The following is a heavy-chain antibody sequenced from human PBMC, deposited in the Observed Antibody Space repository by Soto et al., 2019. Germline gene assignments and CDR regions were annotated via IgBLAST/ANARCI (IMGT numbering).Heavy chain of an antibody. CDR3: ARYSGYDLSVVDGYYYYGRDV. D-gene: IGHD5-12*01. CDR2: ISAYNGNT. Sequence: QVQLVQSGAEVKKPGASVKVSCKASGYTFTSYGISWVRQAPGQGLEWMGWISAYNGNTNYAQKLQGRVTRTTDTSTSTAYLELRSLRSDDTAVYYCARYSGYDLSVVDGYYYYGRDVWGQGTTVTVSS. CDR1: GYTFTSYG. V-gene: IGHV1-18*01. J-gene: IGHJ6*02.